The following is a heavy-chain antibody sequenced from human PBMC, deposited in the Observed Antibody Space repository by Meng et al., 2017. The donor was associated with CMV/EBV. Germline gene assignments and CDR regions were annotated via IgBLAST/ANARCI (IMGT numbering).Heavy chain of an antibody. CDR3: ARFHYYYSMDV. CDR1: GFTFSDHY. J-gene: IGHJ6*02. Sequence: LTGAASGFTFSDHYMDWVRQAPGKGLEWVGRTRNKANSYTTEYAASVKGRFTISRDDSKNSLYLQMNSLKTEDTAVYYCARFHYYYSMDVWGQGTTVTV. CDR2: TRNKANSYTT. V-gene: IGHV3-72*01.